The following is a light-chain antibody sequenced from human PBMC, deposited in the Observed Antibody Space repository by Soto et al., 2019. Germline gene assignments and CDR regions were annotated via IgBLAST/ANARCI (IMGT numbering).Light chain of an antibody. J-gene: IGLJ2*01. CDR1: SSDVGGYNY. CDR2: EVS. Sequence: QFVLTQPASVCGSPGQSITISCTRTSSDVGGYNYVSWYQQHPGKAPKLMIYEVSNRPSGVSNRFSGSKSGNTASLTISGLQAEDEADYYCSSYTSSSTLFGGGTKLTVL. CDR3: SSYTSSSTL. V-gene: IGLV2-14*01.